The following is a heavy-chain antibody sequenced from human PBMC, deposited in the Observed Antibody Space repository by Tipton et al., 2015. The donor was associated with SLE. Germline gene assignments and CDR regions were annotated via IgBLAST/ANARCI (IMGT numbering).Heavy chain of an antibody. D-gene: IGHD7-27*01. Sequence: TLSLTCAVYGASFSGYYWAWIRQPPRKGLEWIGEINPSGSTDYNPSLKSRVTISLDTSNNQFSLQLSSVTAADTAVYYCARTNWGPGYFDFWGQGTLVTVSS. V-gene: IGHV4-34*01. CDR1: GASFSGYY. CDR3: ARTNWGPGYFDF. CDR2: INPSGST. J-gene: IGHJ4*02.